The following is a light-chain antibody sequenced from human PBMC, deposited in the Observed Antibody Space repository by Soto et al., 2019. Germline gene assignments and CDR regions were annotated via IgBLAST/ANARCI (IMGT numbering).Light chain of an antibody. CDR2: GAS. CDR3: QQYGSSLWT. J-gene: IGKJ1*01. Sequence: EIVLTQSPGTLSLSPGERATLSCRASQSVSSTYLAWYQQKPGQAPRLLIYGASSRATGIPDRFGGSGSGTDFPLTISRLEPEDFAVYYCQQYGSSLWTVGQGTKVEIK. V-gene: IGKV3-20*01. CDR1: QSVSSTY.